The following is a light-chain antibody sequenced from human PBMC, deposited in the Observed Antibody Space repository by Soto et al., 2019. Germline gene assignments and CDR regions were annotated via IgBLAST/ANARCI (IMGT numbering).Light chain of an antibody. CDR3: KQYNNWPRT. CDR2: GAS. Sequence: ETVMTQSPATLPVSPGERATLSCRASQGVSSNLAWYQQKPGQAPRLLIYGASTRATGIPARFSGSGSGTEFTLTISSLQSEDFAVYYCKQYNNWPRTFGQGTKVDIK. J-gene: IGKJ1*01. V-gene: IGKV3-15*01. CDR1: QGVSSN.